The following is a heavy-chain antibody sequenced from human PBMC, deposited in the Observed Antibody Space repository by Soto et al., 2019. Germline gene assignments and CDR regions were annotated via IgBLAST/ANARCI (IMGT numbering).Heavy chain of an antibody. CDR1: GCSISSGGYY. Sequence: SEALSLPCTCSGCSISSGGYYWSWIRQHPGKGLEWIGYIYYSGSTYYNPSLKSRVTISVDTSKNQFSLKLSSVTAADTAVYYCARAVVVVPAAMDVWGQGTTVTVYS. D-gene: IGHD2-2*01. J-gene: IGHJ6*02. CDR3: ARAVVVVPAAMDV. V-gene: IGHV4-31*03. CDR2: IYYSGST.